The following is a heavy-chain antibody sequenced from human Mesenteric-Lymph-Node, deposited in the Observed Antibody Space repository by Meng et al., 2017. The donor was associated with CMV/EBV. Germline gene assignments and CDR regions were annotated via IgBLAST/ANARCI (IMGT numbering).Heavy chain of an antibody. CDR1: GFSFSDFW. CDR3: ATDLSFGYYFED. J-gene: IGHJ4*02. Sequence: CAVSGFSFSDFWMSWVRQAPGKGLEWVANIKQDGSEKYYVDSVKGRFTISRDNAKNSLYLQMNSLRAEDTAVYYCATDLSFGYYFEDWGQGTLVTVSS. CDR2: IKQDGSEK. D-gene: IGHD3-3*01. V-gene: IGHV3-7*01.